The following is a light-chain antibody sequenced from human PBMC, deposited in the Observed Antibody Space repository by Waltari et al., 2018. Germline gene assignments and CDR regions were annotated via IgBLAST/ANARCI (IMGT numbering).Light chain of an antibody. J-gene: IGLJ3*02. CDR3: SSYTSNNIWV. V-gene: IGLV2-14*01. CDR1: SSDVAGYNY. CDR2: DVR. Sequence: QSALTQPASVSGSPGQSIPISCTGTSSDVAGYNYISWYQQHPGKAPTFMNHDVRQRPSVVSHRFAGSNSGNTASLTISGIQAEDESDYYFSSYTSNNIWVFGGGTKLTVL.